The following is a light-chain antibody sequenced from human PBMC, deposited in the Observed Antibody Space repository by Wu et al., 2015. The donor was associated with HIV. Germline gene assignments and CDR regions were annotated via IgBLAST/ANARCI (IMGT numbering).Light chain of an antibody. CDR3: QQYGSSTLT. Sequence: VLTQSPDTLSLSSGERATLSCRASQNVGSSDLAWFQQKPGQAPKLLIYDASSRATGTPDRFSGSGSGTDFTLTISRLEPEDFAVYYCQQYGSSTLTFGQGTKVEIK. CDR2: DAS. CDR1: QNVGSSD. V-gene: IGKV3-20*01. J-gene: IGKJ1*01.